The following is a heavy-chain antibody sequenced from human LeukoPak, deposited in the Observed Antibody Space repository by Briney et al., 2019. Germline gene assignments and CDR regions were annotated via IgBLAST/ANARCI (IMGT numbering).Heavy chain of an antibody. CDR1: GYSFTSCW. Sequence: GESLKISCKGSGYSFTSCWIGWVRQMPGKGLEWMGIIYPGDSDTRYSPSFQGQVTISADKSISTAYLQWSSLKASDTAMYYCARQRSYYDSSGYYYAFDIWGQGTMVTVSS. V-gene: IGHV5-51*01. CDR2: IYPGDSDT. CDR3: ARQRSYYDSSGYYYAFDI. D-gene: IGHD3-22*01. J-gene: IGHJ3*02.